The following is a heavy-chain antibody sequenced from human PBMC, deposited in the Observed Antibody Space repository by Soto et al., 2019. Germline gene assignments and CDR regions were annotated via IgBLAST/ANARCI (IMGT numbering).Heavy chain of an antibody. J-gene: IGHJ4*02. Sequence: GGSLRLSCAASGFTFSSYAMSWVRQAPGKGLEWVSAISGSGGSTYYADSVKGRLTISRDNSKNTLYLQMNSLRAEDTAVYYCAKEHDSGYSSGWYSFDYWGQGTLVTVSS. D-gene: IGHD6-19*01. CDR3: AKEHDSGYSSGWYSFDY. CDR2: ISGSGGST. CDR1: GFTFSSYA. V-gene: IGHV3-23*01.